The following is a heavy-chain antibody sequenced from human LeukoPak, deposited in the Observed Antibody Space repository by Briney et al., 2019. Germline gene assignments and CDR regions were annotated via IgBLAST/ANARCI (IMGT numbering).Heavy chain of an antibody. V-gene: IGHV1-69*05. CDR2: IIPIFGTA. Sequence: SVKVSCKASGGTFISYAISWVRQAPGQGLEWMGRIIPIFGTANYAQKFQGRVTITTDESTSTAYMELSSLRSEDTAVYYCARFSPDYEYYFDYWGQGTLVTVSS. CDR3: ARFSPDYEYYFDY. D-gene: IGHD4-17*01. CDR1: GGTFISYA. J-gene: IGHJ4*02.